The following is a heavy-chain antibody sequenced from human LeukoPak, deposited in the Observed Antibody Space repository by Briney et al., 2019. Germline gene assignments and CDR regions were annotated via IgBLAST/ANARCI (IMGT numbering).Heavy chain of an antibody. V-gene: IGHV3-48*04. CDR3: TIDIRPGGMDV. J-gene: IGHJ6*02. D-gene: IGHD2-21*01. CDR1: RVTFSDFS. CDR2: INANSKTI. Sequence: GGSLRLSCAASRVTFSDFSMNWVRQAPGKGLEDIAYINANSKTIWYADSVKGRFTVSRDNAKNSLYLQMDSLRVEDTAIYFCTIDIRPGGMDVWGQGTTVTVSS.